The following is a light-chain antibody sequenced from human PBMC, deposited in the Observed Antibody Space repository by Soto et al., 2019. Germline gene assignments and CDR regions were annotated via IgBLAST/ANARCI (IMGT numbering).Light chain of an antibody. CDR3: QQTKSNPST. Sequence: AIQLTQSPSSLSASVGDRVTITCRASQDISSSLAWYQQKAGKAPKLLIYGASILQSGVPSGFSGSGFGTDFTLTISSLRAEDFAIYFCQQTKSNPSTFGGGTRVEI. V-gene: IGKV1-13*02. J-gene: IGKJ4*01. CDR2: GAS. CDR1: QDISSS.